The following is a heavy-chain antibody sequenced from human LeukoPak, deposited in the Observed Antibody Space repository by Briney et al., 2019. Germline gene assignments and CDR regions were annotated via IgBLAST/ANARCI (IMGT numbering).Heavy chain of an antibody. CDR2: ISSSSSYI. CDR3: ARDFLKAKYNWFDP. V-gene: IGHV3-21*01. CDR1: GFTFSSYS. D-gene: IGHD1-26*01. Sequence: GGSLRLSCAASGFTFSSYSMNWVRQAPGKGLEWVSSISSSSSYIYYADSVKGRFTISRDNAKNSLYLQMNGLRAEDTAVYYCARDFLKAKYNWFDPWGQGTLVTVSS. J-gene: IGHJ5*02.